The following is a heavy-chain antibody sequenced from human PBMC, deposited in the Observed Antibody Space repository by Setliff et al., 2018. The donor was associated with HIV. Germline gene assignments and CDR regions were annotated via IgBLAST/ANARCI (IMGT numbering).Heavy chain of an antibody. J-gene: IGHJ4*01. CDR2: IYTAGTT. CDR1: GASVTSGGYF. CDR3: AREVMGPVNEELVYFFDY. D-gene: IGHD1-7*01. V-gene: IGHV4-61*02. Sequence: KPSETLSLTCTVSGASVTSGGYFWSWFRQPAGKGLEWIGRIYTAGTTNYNPSVKSRVTIALDTSKNQFSLNLRSVTAADTAMYYCAREVMGPVNEELVYFFDYWGHGTLVTVSS.